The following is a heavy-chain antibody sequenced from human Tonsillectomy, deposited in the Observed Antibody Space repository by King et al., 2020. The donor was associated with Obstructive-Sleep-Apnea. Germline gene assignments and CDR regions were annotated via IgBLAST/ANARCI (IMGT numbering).Heavy chain of an antibody. CDR3: GSDRNFYYFGL. J-gene: IGHJ2*01. V-gene: IGHV3-15*05. D-gene: IGHD2/OR15-2a*01. CDR1: GITFTYAW. CDR2: IRSDRDGGTT. Sequence: VQLVESGGDLVKPGGSLRLSCAASGITFTYAWMSWVRQVPGKGLEWVGRIRSDRDGGTTDYGAPVKGRFTISRDDSKNTLYLQMNSLKTEDTALYYCGSDRNFYYFGLWGRGTLVTVSS.